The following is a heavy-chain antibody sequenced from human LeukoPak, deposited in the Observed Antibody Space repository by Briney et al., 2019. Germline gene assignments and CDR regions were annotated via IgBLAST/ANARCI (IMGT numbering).Heavy chain of an antibody. V-gene: IGHV3-23*01. CDR2: ISGNGLGT. CDR1: GFTFSRKA. J-gene: IGHJ5*02. D-gene: IGHD3-22*01. Sequence: GGSLRLSSAASGFTFSRKAMNWVPQGPGKGLEWVASISGNGLGTYYADSVKGSFNLSRDNSRNTLYLQMNSLKIEVTAFYYCAKDANYLRSSGYLIPIDPWGQGTLVTVSS. CDR3: AKDANYLRSSGYLIPIDP.